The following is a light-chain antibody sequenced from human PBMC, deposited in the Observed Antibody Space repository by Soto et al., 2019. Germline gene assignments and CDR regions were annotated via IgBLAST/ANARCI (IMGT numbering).Light chain of an antibody. Sequence: AIQLTQSPSSLSASVGDRVTITCRASQGISSALAWYQQKPGKAPKLLIYDASSLESGVPSRFSGSGSGTDFTLTISSPQPEDFATYYCQQFNSYPFTFGQGTQLEIK. J-gene: IGKJ5*01. CDR2: DAS. CDR1: QGISSA. CDR3: QQFNSYPFT. V-gene: IGKV1-13*02.